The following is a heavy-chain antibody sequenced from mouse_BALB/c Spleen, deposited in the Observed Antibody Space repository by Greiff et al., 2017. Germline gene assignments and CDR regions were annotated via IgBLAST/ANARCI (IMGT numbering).Heavy chain of an antibody. D-gene: IGHD2-14*01. V-gene: IGHV1-54*01. CDR3: ARGGYRSFDY. Sequence: QVQLQQSGAELVRPGTSVKVSCKASGYAFTNYLIEWVKQRPGQGLEWIGVINPGSGGTNYNEKFKGKATLTADKSSSTAYLQLSSLTSEDTAVYYCARGGYRSFDYWGQGTTLTVSS. CDR2: INPGSGGT. CDR1: GYAFTNYL. J-gene: IGHJ2*01.